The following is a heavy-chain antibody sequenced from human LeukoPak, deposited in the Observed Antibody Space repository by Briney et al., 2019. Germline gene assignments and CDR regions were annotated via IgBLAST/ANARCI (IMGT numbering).Heavy chain of an antibody. CDR2: IWYDGSNK. V-gene: IGHV3-33*08. D-gene: IGHD1-26*01. Sequence: PGGSLRLSCAASGFTFSSYGMHWVRQAPGKGLEWVAVIWYDGSNKYYADSVKGRFTISRDNSKNTLYLQMNSLRAEDTAVYYCARDAVGATGYYFDYWGQGTLVTVSS. J-gene: IGHJ4*02. CDR1: GFTFSSYG. CDR3: ARDAVGATGYYFDY.